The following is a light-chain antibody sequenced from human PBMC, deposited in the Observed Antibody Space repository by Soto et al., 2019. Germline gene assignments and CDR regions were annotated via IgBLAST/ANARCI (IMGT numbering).Light chain of an antibody. V-gene: IGKV3-11*01. CDR1: QSVGRY. Sequence: EIVLTQSPATLSLSPGERATLSCRASQSVGRYLAWYQHKPGQAPRLLIYDASNRATGIPARFSGSGSGTAFTLTIISLQPVDFAVYYCQQRSNWWTFSQGTKVEI. CDR3: QQRSNWWT. CDR2: DAS. J-gene: IGKJ1*01.